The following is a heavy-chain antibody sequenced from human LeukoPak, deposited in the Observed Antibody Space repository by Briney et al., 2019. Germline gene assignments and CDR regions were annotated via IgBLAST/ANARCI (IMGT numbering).Heavy chain of an antibody. Sequence: LSLTCTVSGGSISSGGYYWSWIRQAPGKGLEWVSYISSSGSTIYYADSVKGRFTISRDNAKNSLYLQMNSLRAEDTAVYYCASPSTVQGVIGTGWGQGTLVTVSS. CDR3: ASPSTVQGVIGTG. CDR1: GGSISSGGYY. V-gene: IGHV3-11*01. J-gene: IGHJ4*02. CDR2: ISSSGSTI. D-gene: IGHD3-10*01.